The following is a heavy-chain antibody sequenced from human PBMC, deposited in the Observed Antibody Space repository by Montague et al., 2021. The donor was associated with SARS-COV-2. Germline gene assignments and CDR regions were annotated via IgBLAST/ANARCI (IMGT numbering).Heavy chain of an antibody. Sequence: PAVVKPTQTLTLTCTFSGFSLSTSGMRASWIRQPPGKALEWLARIDWDDDKFYSTSLKTRLTISKDTSKNQVVLTMTNMDPVDTATYYCARSYYDILTAYYTPFDYWGQGTLVTVSS. V-gene: IGHV2-70*04. CDR2: IDWDDDK. CDR1: GFSLSTSGMR. J-gene: IGHJ4*02. D-gene: IGHD3-9*01. CDR3: ARSYYDILTAYYTPFDY.